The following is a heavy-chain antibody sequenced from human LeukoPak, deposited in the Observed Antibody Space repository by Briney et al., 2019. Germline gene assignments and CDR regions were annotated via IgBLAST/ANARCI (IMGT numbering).Heavy chain of an antibody. D-gene: IGHD3-22*01. CDR3: ARERVGPYYYDSSGWDYYYYMDV. J-gene: IGHJ6*03. V-gene: IGHV1-69*04. CDR1: GGTFSSYT. Sequence: SVKVSCKASGGTFSSYTISWVRQAPGQGLEWMGRIIPILGIANYAQKFQGRVTITADKSTSTAYMELSSLRSEDTAVYYCARERVGPYYYDSSGWDYYYYMDVWGKGTTVTVSS. CDR2: IIPILGIA.